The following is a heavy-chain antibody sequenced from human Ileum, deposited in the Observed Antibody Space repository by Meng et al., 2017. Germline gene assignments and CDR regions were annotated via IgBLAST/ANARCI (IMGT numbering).Heavy chain of an antibody. V-gene: IGHV3-30*01. CDR1: GFTFSSYA. CDR3: AREISGYSSGWDYYYGIDV. Sequence: GESLKISCAASGFTFSSYAMHWVRQAPGKGLEWVAVISYDGSNKYYADSVKGRFTISRDNSKNTLYLQMNSLRAEDTAVYYCAREISGYSSGWDYYYGIDVWGQGTMVTVSS. J-gene: IGHJ6*02. D-gene: IGHD6-19*01. CDR2: ISYDGSNK.